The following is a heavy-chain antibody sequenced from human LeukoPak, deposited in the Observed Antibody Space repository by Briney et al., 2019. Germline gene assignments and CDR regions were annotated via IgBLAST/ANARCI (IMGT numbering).Heavy chain of an antibody. CDR2: INPNSGGT. CDR3: ARVATVSYARRYFQH. CDR1: GYTFTSYG. Sequence: ASVKVSCKASGYTFTSYGISWVRQAPGQGLEWMGWINPNSGGTNYAQKFQGRVTMTRDTSISTAYMELSRLRSDDTAVYYCARVATVSYARRYFQHWGQGTLVTVSS. J-gene: IGHJ1*01. D-gene: IGHD4-17*01. V-gene: IGHV1-2*02.